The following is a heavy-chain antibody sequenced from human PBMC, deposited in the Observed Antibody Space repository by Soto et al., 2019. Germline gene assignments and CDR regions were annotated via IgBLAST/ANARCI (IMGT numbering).Heavy chain of an antibody. V-gene: IGHV4-59*01. J-gene: IGHJ5*02. CDR1: GGSISSYY. CDR3: ARAPPGHDYGDYNWFDP. D-gene: IGHD4-17*01. CDR2: IYYSGST. Sequence: PSETLSLTCTVSGGSISSYYWSWIRQPPGKGLEWIGYIYYSGSTNYNPSLKSRVTISVDTSKNQFSLKLSSVTAVDTAVYYCARAPPGHDYGDYNWFDPWGQGTLVTVSS.